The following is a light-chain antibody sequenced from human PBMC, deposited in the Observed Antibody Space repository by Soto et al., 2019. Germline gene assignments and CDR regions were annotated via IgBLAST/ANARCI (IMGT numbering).Light chain of an antibody. CDR1: QSVGYY. V-gene: IGKV3-15*01. CDR2: ETS. Sequence: EIVMTQSPVTLSLSPGETATLSCRARQSVGYYLAWYQQKPGQAPRLLIYETSNRASGIPARFSGSGSGTQFTLTISSLQYEDSAVYYCQHFNHWPRTFGQGTKVEIK. CDR3: QHFNHWPRT. J-gene: IGKJ1*01.